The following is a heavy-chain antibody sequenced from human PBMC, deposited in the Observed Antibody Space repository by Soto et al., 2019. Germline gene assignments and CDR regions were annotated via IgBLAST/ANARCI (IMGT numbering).Heavy chain of an antibody. CDR2: IIPMLGVR. CDR1: GGTFSTYS. D-gene: IGHD2-21*01. Sequence: QVQLVQSGAEVKKPGSSVKVSCKDSGGTFSTYSMFWVRQAPGQGLEWMGRIIPMLGVRNYAQRFQDRVTITPDKSPATGHMELSRLRSEDTALYYCTIGSWSGEVFDIWGQGTMVTVSS. J-gene: IGHJ3*02. CDR3: TIGSWSGEVFDI. V-gene: IGHV1-69*02.